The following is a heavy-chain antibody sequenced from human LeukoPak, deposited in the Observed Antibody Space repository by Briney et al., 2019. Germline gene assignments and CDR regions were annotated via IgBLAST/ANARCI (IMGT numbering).Heavy chain of an antibody. CDR1: GGTFSSYA. CDR3: ARDLSSGSYSPGY. CDR2: IIPIFGTA. J-gene: IGHJ4*02. D-gene: IGHD3-10*01. V-gene: IGHV1-69*13. Sequence: SVKVSCKASGGTFSSYAISWVRQAPGQGLEWMGGIIPIFGTANYAQKFQGRVTITADESTSTAYMELSSLRSEDTAVYYRARDLSSGSYSPGYWGQGTLVTVSS.